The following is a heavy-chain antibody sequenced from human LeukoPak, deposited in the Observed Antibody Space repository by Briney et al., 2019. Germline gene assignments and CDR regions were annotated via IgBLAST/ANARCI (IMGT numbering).Heavy chain of an antibody. J-gene: IGHJ5*02. CDR2: ISGSGGSP. CDR3: ARGLTKQQLVRGYAGNWFDP. V-gene: IGHV3-23*01. CDR1: GFSFGSYA. Sequence: GGSLRLSCAASGFSFGSYAMSWVRQAPGKGLEWDSTISGSGGSPHYADSVKGRFTISRDNSKNTLYLQMNSLRAEDTAVYYCARGLTKQQLVRGYAGNWFDPWGQGTLVTVSS. D-gene: IGHD6-13*01.